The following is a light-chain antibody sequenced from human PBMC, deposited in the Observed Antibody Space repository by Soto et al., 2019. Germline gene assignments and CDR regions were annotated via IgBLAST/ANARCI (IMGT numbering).Light chain of an antibody. Sequence: SYELTQPPSVSVSPGQTASITCSGDELGNKFACWYQQKPGQSPVLVICQDTKRPSGIPERYSASNSGNTATLTISGTQAMDEADYYCHAWDSSTGHYVFGTGTKLTVL. J-gene: IGLJ1*01. V-gene: IGLV3-1*01. CDR2: QDT. CDR1: ELGNKF. CDR3: HAWDSSTGHYV.